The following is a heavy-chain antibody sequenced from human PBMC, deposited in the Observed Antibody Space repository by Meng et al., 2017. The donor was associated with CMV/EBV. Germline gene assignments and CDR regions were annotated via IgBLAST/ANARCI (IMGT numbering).Heavy chain of an antibody. Sequence: VHSEASCAGRGMPSYTLSLICIVADGSIWRGRYYWSWMRQPAGKGLEWIGRIYAGGSTNYKPSLQSRVTISVDTSKNKFFLKLSSVIAADTAVYYCARAAWESYVYYYFDYWGQGTLVTVSS. V-gene: IGHV4-61*02. J-gene: IGHJ4*02. CDR1: DGSIWRGRYY. CDR2: IYAGGST. D-gene: IGHD5-18*01. CDR3: ARAAWESYVYYYFDY.